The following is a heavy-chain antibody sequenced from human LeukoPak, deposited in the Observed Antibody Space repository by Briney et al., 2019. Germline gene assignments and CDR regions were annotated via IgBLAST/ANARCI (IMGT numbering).Heavy chain of an antibody. V-gene: IGHV1-46*01. CDR2: ISPSSGST. CDR3: ARGSSTAVVILDPYYFDS. J-gene: IGHJ4*02. D-gene: IGHD3-22*01. Sequence: ASVTVSCKASGYAFTSYYMHWLRQAPGQGLEWMAIISPSSGSTSFAQKFQGRLSMTRDTSTSTVYMELRSLRSEDTAVYYCARGSSTAVVILDPYYFDSWGQGTLVTVSS. CDR1: GYAFTSYY.